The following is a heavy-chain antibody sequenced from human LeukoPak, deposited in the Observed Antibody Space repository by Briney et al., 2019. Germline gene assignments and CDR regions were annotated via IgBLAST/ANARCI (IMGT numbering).Heavy chain of an antibody. CDR3: ARLDSSGWYLMDV. CDR1: GDSISRSSDY. V-gene: IGHV4-39*01. Sequence: SETLSLTCTVSGDSISRSSDYWGWIRQPPGKGPEWIGSVYYIGSTFYNPSLKSRVTISVDTSKNQFSLKLSSVTAADTAVYYCARLDSSGWYLMDVWGKGTTVTISS. CDR2: VYYIGST. D-gene: IGHD6-19*01. J-gene: IGHJ6*04.